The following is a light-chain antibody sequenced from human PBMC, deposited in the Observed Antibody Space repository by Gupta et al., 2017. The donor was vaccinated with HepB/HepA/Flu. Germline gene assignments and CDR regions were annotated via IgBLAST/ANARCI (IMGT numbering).Light chain of an antibody. CDR1: QGISIY. CDR2: AAS. V-gene: IGKV1-27*01. J-gene: IGKJ4*01. Sequence: DIQMTQSQSSLSASVGDRVTITCRASQGISIYLLWYQQKPGKVPNLLIYAASTLQSGVPSRFSCMASGPDFTLTISSLQPEDVATYYSHEYNSAPLISCGGAKVEIK. CDR3: HEYNSAPLI.